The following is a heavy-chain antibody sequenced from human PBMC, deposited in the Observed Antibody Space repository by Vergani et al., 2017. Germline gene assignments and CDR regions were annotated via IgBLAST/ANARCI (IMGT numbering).Heavy chain of an antibody. CDR2: ISGSGGST. V-gene: IGHV3-23*01. J-gene: IGHJ6*02. D-gene: IGHD3-22*01. CDR1: GFTFSSYA. CDR3: AKAADSSGYPWIRYSYYYCTDV. Sequence: EVQLLESGGGLVQPGGSLRLSCAASGFTFSSYAMSWVRQAPGKGLEWVSAISGSGGSTYYADSVKGRFTISRDNSKNTLYLQMNSLRAEDTAVYYCAKAADSSGYPWIRYSYYYCTDVWGQGTTVTVSS.